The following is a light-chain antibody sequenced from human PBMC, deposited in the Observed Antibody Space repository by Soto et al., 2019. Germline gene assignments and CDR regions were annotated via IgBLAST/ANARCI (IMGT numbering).Light chain of an antibody. CDR2: LNNDGSH. J-gene: IGLJ2*01. V-gene: IGLV4-69*01. CDR3: QTWGTGIVV. Sequence: QPVLTQSPSASASLGAWVKLTCTLSSGHSNYAIAWHQQEPEKGPRYLMKLNNDGSHSKGDGIPDRFSGSSSGAERYLTISSLQSEDEADYYCQTWGTGIVVFGGGTKLTVL. CDR1: SGHSNYA.